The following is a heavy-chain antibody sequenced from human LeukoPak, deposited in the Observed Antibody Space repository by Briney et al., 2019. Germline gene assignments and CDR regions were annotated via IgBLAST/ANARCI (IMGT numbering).Heavy chain of an antibody. Sequence: SETLSLTCTVSGGSISSYYWSWIRQPAGKGLEWIGRIYTSGSTNYNPSLKSRVTMSVDTSKNQFSLNLSSVTAADTAVYYCARLDSSGWYEGYGYYFDYWGQGTLVTVSS. CDR2: IYTSGST. CDR3: ARLDSSGWYEGYGYYFDY. CDR1: GGSISSYY. V-gene: IGHV4-4*07. J-gene: IGHJ4*02. D-gene: IGHD6-19*01.